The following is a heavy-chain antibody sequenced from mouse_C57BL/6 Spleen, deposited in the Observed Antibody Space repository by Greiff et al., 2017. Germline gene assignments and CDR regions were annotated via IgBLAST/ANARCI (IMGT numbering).Heavy chain of an antibody. CDR3: ARSYYGSSYGYAMDY. CDR1: GYAFSSYW. D-gene: IGHD1-1*01. Sequence: QVQLKESGAELVKPGASVKISCKASGYAFSSYWMNWVKQRPGKGLEWIGQIYPGDGDTNYNGKFKGKATLTADKSSSTAYMQLSSLTSEDSAVYFCARSYYGSSYGYAMDYWGQGTSVTVSS. CDR2: IYPGDGDT. V-gene: IGHV1-80*01. J-gene: IGHJ4*01.